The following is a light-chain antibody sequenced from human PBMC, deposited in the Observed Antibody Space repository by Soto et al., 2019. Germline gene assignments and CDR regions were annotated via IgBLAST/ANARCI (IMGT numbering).Light chain of an antibody. J-gene: IGLJ1*01. V-gene: IGLV2-14*01. CDR1: SSDVGGYKY. CDR3: SSFRSGSTLYV. CDR2: EVS. Sequence: HSALTQPASVSGSPGQSITISCTGTSSDVGGYKYVSWYQQHPGKAPKLMLYEVSNRPSGVSDRFSGSKSGNTASLTISGLQAEDEADYYCSSFRSGSTLYVFGTGTKVTVL.